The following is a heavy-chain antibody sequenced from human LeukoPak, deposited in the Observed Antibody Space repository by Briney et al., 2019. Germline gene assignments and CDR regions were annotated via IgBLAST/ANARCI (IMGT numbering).Heavy chain of an antibody. J-gene: IGHJ4*02. D-gene: IGHD3-22*01. CDR1: GYSISSGYY. V-gene: IGHV4-38-2*01. Sequence: SEILSLTCAVSGYSISSGYYWGWIRQPPGKGLEWIGSIYHSGTYYNPSLESRPTISIDTPKNQFSLQLSSVTAADTAVYYCARGDNYYDSSGYLDWGQGTLVTVSS. CDR2: IYHSGT. CDR3: ARGDNYYDSSGYLD.